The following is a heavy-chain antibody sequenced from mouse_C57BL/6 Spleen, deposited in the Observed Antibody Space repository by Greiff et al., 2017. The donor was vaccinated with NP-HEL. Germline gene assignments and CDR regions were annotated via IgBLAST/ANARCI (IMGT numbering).Heavy chain of an antibody. Sequence: VHVKQSGPELVKPGASVKISCKASGYTFTDYYMNWVKQSHGKSLEWIGDINPNNGGTSYNQKFKGKATLTVDKSSSTAYMELRSLTSEDSAVYYCARGEDYFDYWGQGTTLTVSS. V-gene: IGHV1-26*01. CDR1: GYTFTDYY. CDR2: INPNNGGT. CDR3: ARGEDYFDY. J-gene: IGHJ2*01.